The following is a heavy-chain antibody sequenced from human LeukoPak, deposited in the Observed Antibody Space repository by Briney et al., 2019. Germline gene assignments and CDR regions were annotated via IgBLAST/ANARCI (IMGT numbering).Heavy chain of an antibody. J-gene: IGHJ6*03. D-gene: IGHD2-2*01. V-gene: IGHV4-39*01. CDR1: GGSISSSSYY. Sequence: SETLSLTCTVSGGSISSSSYYWGWIRQPPGKGLEWMGSIYYSGSTYYNPSLKSRVTISVDTSKNQFSLKLSSVTAADTAVYYCARYCSSTSFARYYYYYYMDVWGKGTTVTVSS. CDR2: IYYSGST. CDR3: ARYCSSTSFARYYYYYYMDV.